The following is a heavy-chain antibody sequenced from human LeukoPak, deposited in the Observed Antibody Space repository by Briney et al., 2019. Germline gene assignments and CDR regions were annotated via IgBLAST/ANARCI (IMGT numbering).Heavy chain of an antibody. CDR3: ARYCSGASCYSGYDY. V-gene: IGHV3-64*01. Sequence: GGSLRLSCAASGFTFSTYAMLWVRQTPGKGLEYVSAISTNGGGTYYANSVKGRFTISRDNSKNTLYLQMGSLRAEDMAVYYCARYCSGASCYSGYDYWGQGTLVTVSS. J-gene: IGHJ4*02. D-gene: IGHD2-15*01. CDR2: ISTNGGGT. CDR1: GFTFSTYA.